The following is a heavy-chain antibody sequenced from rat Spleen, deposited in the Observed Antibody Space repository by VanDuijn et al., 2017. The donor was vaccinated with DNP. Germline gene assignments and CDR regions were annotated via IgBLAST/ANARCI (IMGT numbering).Heavy chain of an antibody. D-gene: IGHD1-11*01. Sequence: EVQLVESGGDLVQPGGSLKLSCAASEFTFTDYNMAWVRQAPKKGLEWVASVSYDGRNTYYGDSVKGRFTISRDNAKSTLYLQMDSLRSEDTATYYCARPCLNYGGYGPFDYWGQGVMVTVSS. CDR1: EFTFTDYN. J-gene: IGHJ2*01. V-gene: IGHV5-7*01. CDR2: VSYDGRNT. CDR3: ARPCLNYGGYGPFDY.